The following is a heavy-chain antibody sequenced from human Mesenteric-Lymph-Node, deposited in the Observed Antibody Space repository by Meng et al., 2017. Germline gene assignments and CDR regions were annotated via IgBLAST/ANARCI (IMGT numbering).Heavy chain of an antibody. Sequence: SETLSLTCTVSGDSIRKVSSYWGWIRQTPGKGLEWIGTISYDGSTYYNPSLKSRVTISRDTSKNLFSLRLTSVTAADTAVYYCARDDGSAPYDSWGQGTQVTVSS. V-gene: IGHV4-39*07. D-gene: IGHD3-10*01. CDR3: ARDDGSAPYDS. CDR2: ISYDGST. J-gene: IGHJ4*02. CDR1: GDSIRKVSSY.